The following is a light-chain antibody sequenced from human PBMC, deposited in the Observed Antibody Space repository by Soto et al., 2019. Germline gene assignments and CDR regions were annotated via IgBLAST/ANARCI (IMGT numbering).Light chain of an antibody. V-gene: IGLV2-23*02. CDR2: DVS. CDR3: CSYAGSSTWV. Sequence: QSVLTQPASVSGSPGQSITISCTGTSSDVGTYNLVSWYQQHPGKAPKVIIYDVSKRPSGVSNRCSGSKSGNTASLTISGLQAEDEADYYCCSYAGSSTWVFGGGTKLTVL. J-gene: IGLJ3*02. CDR1: SSDVGTYNL.